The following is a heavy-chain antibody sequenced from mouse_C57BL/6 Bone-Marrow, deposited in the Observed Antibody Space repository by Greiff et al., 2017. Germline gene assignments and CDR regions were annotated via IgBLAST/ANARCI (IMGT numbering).Heavy chain of an antibody. CDR2: IRLKSDNYAT. V-gene: IGHV6-3*01. CDR1: GFTFSNYW. CDR3: PLWPYYYAMDY. J-gene: IGHJ4*01. D-gene: IGHD1-1*02. Sequence: EVKLVESGGGLVQPGGSMKLSCVASGFTFSNYWMNWVRQSPEKGLEWVAQIRLKSDNYATHYAESVKGRFTISRDDSKSSVYLQMNNLRAEDTGIYYCPLWPYYYAMDYWGQGTSVTVSS.